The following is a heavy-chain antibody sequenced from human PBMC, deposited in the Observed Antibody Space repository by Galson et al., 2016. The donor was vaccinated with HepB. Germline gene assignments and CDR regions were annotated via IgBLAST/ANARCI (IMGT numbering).Heavy chain of an antibody. CDR2: ISGSCGIT. V-gene: IGHV3-23*01. CDR1: GFTLNDHA. CDR3: ASSFGRTSSLFVDS. D-gene: IGHD3-3*01. J-gene: IGHJ4*02. Sequence: SLRLSCAASGFTLNDHAMSWVRQATGTGLEWVSGISGSCGITFYAHSVEGRFIISRDTSKNILYLHINSLRVQDTAMYFCASSFGRTSSLFVDSWGQGTLVTVSS.